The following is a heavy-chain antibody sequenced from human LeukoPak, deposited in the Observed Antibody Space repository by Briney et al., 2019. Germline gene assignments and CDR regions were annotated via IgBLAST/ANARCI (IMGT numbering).Heavy chain of an antibody. Sequence: ASVKVSCKASGYTFTSYDINWVRQAAGQGLDGMGWMNPNSGNTGYAQKFQGRVTMTRTTSISTAYMELRSLRSEDTAVYYCARLGQGIGAAGTDYWGQGTLVTVSS. D-gene: IGHD6-13*01. CDR2: MNPNSGNT. J-gene: IGHJ4*02. V-gene: IGHV1-8*01. CDR1: GYTFTSYD. CDR3: ARLGQGIGAAGTDY.